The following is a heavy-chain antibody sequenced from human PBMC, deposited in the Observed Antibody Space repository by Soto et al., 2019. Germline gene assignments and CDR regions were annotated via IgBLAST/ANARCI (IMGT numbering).Heavy chain of an antibody. CDR1: GGSISSGGYY. D-gene: IGHD6-13*01. CDR2: IYYSGST. CDR3: ARGRPSTLGIAAAGTVDY. V-gene: IGHV4-31*03. Sequence: QVQLQESGPGLVKPSQTLSLTCTVSGGSISSGGYYWSWIRQHPGKGLEWIGYIYYSGSTYYNPSVKSRVTISVDTSKNQFSLKLSSVTAADTAVYYCARGRPSTLGIAAAGTVDYWGQGTLVTVSS. J-gene: IGHJ4*02.